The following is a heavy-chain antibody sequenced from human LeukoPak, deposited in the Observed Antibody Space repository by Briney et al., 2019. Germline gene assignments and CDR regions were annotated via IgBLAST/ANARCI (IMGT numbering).Heavy chain of an antibody. Sequence: SEILSLTCTVSGGSISSSSYYWGWIRQPPGKGLEWIGSIYYSGSTYYNPSLKSRVTISVDTSKNQFSLKLSSVTAADTAVYYCACSGSYSFDFDYWGQGTLATVSS. CDR3: ACSGSYSFDFDY. CDR2: IYYSGST. D-gene: IGHD1-26*01. J-gene: IGHJ4*02. CDR1: GGSISSSSYY. V-gene: IGHV4-39*01.